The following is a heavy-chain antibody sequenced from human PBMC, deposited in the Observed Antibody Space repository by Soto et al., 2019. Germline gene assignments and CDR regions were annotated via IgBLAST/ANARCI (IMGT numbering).Heavy chain of an antibody. Sequence: TSETLSLTCTVSGASISSGGYYWSWIRQHPGKGLEWIGYIYYSGSTYYNPSLKSRVTMSLDTSDNQFSLKLSSVTAADTAVYFCARLTLSNYGARWLDPWGQGTLVTVSS. V-gene: IGHV4-31*03. CDR2: IYYSGST. CDR1: GASISSGGYY. D-gene: IGHD4-4*01. CDR3: ARLTLSNYGARWLDP. J-gene: IGHJ5*02.